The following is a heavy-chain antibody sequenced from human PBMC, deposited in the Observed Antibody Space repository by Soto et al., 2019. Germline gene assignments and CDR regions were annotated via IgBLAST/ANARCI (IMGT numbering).Heavy chain of an antibody. V-gene: IGHV4-31*03. J-gene: IGHJ4*02. CDR1: GGSISSGGYY. CDR2: IYYSGST. Sequence: PSETLSLTCTVSGGSISSGGYYWSWIRQHPGKGLERIGYIYYSGSTYYNPSLKSRVTISVDTSKNQFSLKLSSVTAADTAVYYCARDYYDSSGVANWGQGTLVTVSS. D-gene: IGHD3-22*01. CDR3: ARDYYDSSGVAN.